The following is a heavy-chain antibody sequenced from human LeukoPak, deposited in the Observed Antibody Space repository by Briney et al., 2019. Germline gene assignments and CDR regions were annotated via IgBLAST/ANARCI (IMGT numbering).Heavy chain of an antibody. CDR2: MNPNSGAT. V-gene: IGHV1-8*02. Sequence: ASVKVSCKASGYTFTSYGISWVRQAPGQGPEWMGWMNPNSGATGYAQKFQGRVTMTRSTSLNTAYMELSSLRSEDTAEYYCARAPRNWGFDYWGQGTLVTVSS. CDR1: GYTFTSYG. D-gene: IGHD7-27*01. CDR3: ARAPRNWGFDY. J-gene: IGHJ4*02.